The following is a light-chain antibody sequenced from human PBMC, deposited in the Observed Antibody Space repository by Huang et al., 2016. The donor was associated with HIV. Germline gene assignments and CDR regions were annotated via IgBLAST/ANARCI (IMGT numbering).Light chain of an antibody. Sequence: EIVLTQSPATLSVSPGQRVTLSCRANRSVSTNLAWYQQRHGQAPRLFIYGSSTRAPGIPARFRVSGAGTDFSLTISSLQSEDFALYYCHQYNNWLLSFGGGTRV. J-gene: IGKJ4*01. V-gene: IGKV3-15*01. CDR2: GSS. CDR3: HQYNNWLLS. CDR1: RSVSTN.